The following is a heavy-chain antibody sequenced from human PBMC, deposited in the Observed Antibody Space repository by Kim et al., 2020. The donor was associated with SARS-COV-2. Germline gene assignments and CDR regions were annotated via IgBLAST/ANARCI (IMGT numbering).Heavy chain of an antibody. Sequence: GGSLRLSCAASGFTFSDYYMSWIRQAPGKGLEWIAYISSRGSTMYYADSVMGRFTVSRDNAKNSLYLQMNSLRAEDTAVYYCAREEYRGSSFYGHWGQGTLVTVSS. V-gene: IGHV3-11*01. CDR3: AREEYRGSSFYGH. CDR1: GFTFSDYY. J-gene: IGHJ4*02. CDR2: ISSRGSTM. D-gene: IGHD6-6*01.